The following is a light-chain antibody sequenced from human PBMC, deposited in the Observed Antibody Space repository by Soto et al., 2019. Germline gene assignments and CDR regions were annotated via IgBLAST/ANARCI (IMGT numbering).Light chain of an antibody. V-gene: IGKV1-5*01. Sequence: DIQVTQSPSTLSAFLGNRVTITSLASQSINKWLAWYQQKPGKAPKILIYDASSLESGVPSRFSGSGSGTEFTLTISRVQPEDFATYYCQQYETYLKTFGQGTKVDIK. CDR2: DAS. CDR1: QSINKW. J-gene: IGKJ1*01. CDR3: QQYETYLKT.